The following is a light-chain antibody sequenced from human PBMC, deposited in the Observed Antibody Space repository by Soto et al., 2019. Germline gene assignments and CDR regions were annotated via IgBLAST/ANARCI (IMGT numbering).Light chain of an antibody. CDR1: SSDVGGYNY. CDR2: EVS. Sequence: ALTQPRSVSGSPGQSVTISCTGTSSDVGGYNYVSWYQQHPGKAPKLMIYEVSNRPSGVSNRFSGSKSGNTASLTISGLQAEDEADYYCSSYTSSSTLEIFGTGTKVTV. V-gene: IGLV2-14*01. CDR3: SSYTSSSTLEI. J-gene: IGLJ1*01.